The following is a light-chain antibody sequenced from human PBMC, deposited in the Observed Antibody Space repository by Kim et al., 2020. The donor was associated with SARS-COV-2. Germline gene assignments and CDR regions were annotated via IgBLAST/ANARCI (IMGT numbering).Light chain of an antibody. J-gene: IGLJ2*01. CDR1: SSNIENNY. CDR3: GTWDTSLGGVV. V-gene: IGLV1-51*01. Sequence: QSVLTQPPSVSAAPGQKVTISCSGNSSNIENNYVSWYQQVPGTAPKLLIYDNNKRPSGIPDRFSGSKSGTSATLGVTGLQTGDEADYYCGTWDTSLGGVVFGGGTKLTVL. CDR2: DNN.